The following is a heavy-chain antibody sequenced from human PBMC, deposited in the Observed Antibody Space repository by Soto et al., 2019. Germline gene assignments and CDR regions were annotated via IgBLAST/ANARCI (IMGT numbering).Heavy chain of an antibody. CDR2: IIPIFGTA. Sequence: SVKVSCKASGGTFSSYAISWVRQAPGQGLEWMGGIIPIFGTANYAQKFQGRVTITADESTSTAYMELSSLRSEDTAVYYCARDQGYSADLYYYSGMDVWGQVTTVTVSS. J-gene: IGHJ6*02. CDR3: ARDQGYSADLYYYSGMDV. D-gene: IGHD5-12*01. CDR1: GGTFSSYA. V-gene: IGHV1-69*13.